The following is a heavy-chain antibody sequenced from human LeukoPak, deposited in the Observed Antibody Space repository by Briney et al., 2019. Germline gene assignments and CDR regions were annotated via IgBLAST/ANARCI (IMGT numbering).Heavy chain of an antibody. CDR3: ARRYSAYNFDY. CDR1: GFTFSSYS. Sequence: PAGGSLRLSCAASGFTFSSYSMNWVRQAPGKRLEWISYISISSGTIYYADSVKGRFTISRDNAKNSLYLQMYSLRDDDTAVYYCARRYSAYNFDYWGQGTLVTVSS. J-gene: IGHJ4*02. D-gene: IGHD5-12*01. V-gene: IGHV3-48*02. CDR2: ISISSGTI.